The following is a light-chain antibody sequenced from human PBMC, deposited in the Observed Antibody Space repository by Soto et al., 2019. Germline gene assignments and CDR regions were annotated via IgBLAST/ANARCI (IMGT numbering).Light chain of an antibody. Sequence: DIQMTQTPSTLSASVGDRVTITCRASQSISSWLAWYQQKPGKAPKLLVYDASNRATGIPARFSGSGSGTDFTLTISSLEPDDFATYYCQQYNSYSKTFGQGTKVDIK. CDR3: QQYNSYSKT. V-gene: IGKV1-5*01. CDR1: QSISSW. J-gene: IGKJ1*01. CDR2: DAS.